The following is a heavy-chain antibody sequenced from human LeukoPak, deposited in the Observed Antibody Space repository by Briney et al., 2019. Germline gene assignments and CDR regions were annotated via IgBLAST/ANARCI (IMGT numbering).Heavy chain of an antibody. V-gene: IGHV3-33*06. CDR3: AKDRGSSSWTDY. D-gene: IGHD6-13*01. CDR2: IWYDGGNK. Sequence: GGSLRLSCAASGFTFSSYGMHWVRQAPGKGLEWVAVIWYDGGNKYYADSVKGRFTISRDNSKNTLYLQMNSLRAEGTAVYYCAKDRGSSSWTDYWGQGTLVTVSS. CDR1: GFTFSSYG. J-gene: IGHJ4*02.